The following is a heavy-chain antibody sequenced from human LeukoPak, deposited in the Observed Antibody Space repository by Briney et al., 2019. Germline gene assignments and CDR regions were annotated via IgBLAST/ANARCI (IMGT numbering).Heavy chain of an antibody. D-gene: IGHD3-16*01. CDR3: TTVAYTAFDP. CDR1: GFTLSNAW. V-gene: IGHV3-15*01. CDR2: IKRESDGGTT. J-gene: IGHJ5*02. Sequence: GGSLRLSCAASGFTLSNAWMSWVRQAPGKGLEWVGRIKRESDGGTTEYGEPVKGRFTISRDDSENTLYLQMNSLKTEDTAVYYCTTVAYTAFDPWGQGALVTVSS.